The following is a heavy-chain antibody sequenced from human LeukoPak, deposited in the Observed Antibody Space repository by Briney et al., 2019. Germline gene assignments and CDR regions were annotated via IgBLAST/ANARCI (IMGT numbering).Heavy chain of an antibody. J-gene: IGHJ3*02. D-gene: IGHD6-6*01. CDR3: ARDRYSSSSGAFDI. V-gene: IGHV4-34*01. CDR2: INHSGST. Sequence: SETLSLTCAVYGGSFSGYYWSWIRQPPGKGPEWIGEINHSGSTNYNPSLKSRVTISVDTSKNQFSLKLSSVTAADTAVYYCARDRYSSSSGAFDIWGQGTMVTVSS. CDR1: GGSFSGYY.